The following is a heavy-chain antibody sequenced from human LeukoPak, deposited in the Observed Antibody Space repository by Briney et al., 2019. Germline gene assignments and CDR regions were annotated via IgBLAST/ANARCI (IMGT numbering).Heavy chain of an antibody. CDR1: GFSFSDND. CDR2: ISEGGEST. V-gene: IGHV3-23*01. J-gene: IGHJ6*03. D-gene: IGHD2-8*01. CDR3: AKRCARTKYDMDG. Sequence: GGSLRLSCSASGFSFSDNDMNWVRQAPGKGLEWVSAISEGGESTIHADSVKGRLTISRDNSKNMLYLQMNSLRAEDTAVYYCAKRCARTKYDMDGWVKGTTVTVSS.